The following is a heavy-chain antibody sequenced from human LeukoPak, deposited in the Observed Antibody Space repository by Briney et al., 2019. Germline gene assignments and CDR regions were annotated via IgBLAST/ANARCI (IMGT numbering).Heavy chain of an antibody. D-gene: IGHD6-6*01. CDR2: ISSSSSYI. J-gene: IGHJ6*03. V-gene: IGHV3-21*01. Sequence: PGGSLRLSCAASGFTFSSYSMNWVRQAPGKGLEWVSSISSSSSYIYYADSVKGRFTISRDNAKNSLYLQMNSLRAEDTAVYYCARDLIGQLVLYYYMDVWGKGTTVTVSS. CDR3: ARDLIGQLVLYYYMDV. CDR1: GFTFSSYS.